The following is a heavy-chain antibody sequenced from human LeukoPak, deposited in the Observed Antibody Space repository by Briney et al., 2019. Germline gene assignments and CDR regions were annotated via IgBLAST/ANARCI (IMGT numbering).Heavy chain of an antibody. J-gene: IGHJ4*02. Sequence: ASVKVSCKASGYTFTSYDVNWVRQAAGQGLEWIGWIKPKNGNSGYAQKFQGRVTMTRDTSISTAYMELRSLTSEDTAVYYCARGSPESTSSDYWGQGTLITVSS. CDR2: IKPKNGNS. CDR1: GYTFTSYD. D-gene: IGHD2-2*01. V-gene: IGHV1-8*01. CDR3: ARGSPESTSSDY.